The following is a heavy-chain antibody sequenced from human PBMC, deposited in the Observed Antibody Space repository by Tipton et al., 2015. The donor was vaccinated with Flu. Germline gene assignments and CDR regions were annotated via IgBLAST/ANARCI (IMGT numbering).Heavy chain of an antibody. Sequence: SGFTFSSYGMHWVRQATGKGLEWADVIWYDGSNKYYADSVKGRFTISRDNSKNTLYLQMNSLRAEDTAVYYWARDSVTIYSYGSLAGGMDVWGQGTSGTVSS. J-gene: IGHJ6*02. D-gene: IGHD5-18*01. CDR3: ARDSVTIYSYGSLAGGMDV. CDR1: GFTFSSYG. CDR2: IWYDGSNK. V-gene: IGHV3-33*01.